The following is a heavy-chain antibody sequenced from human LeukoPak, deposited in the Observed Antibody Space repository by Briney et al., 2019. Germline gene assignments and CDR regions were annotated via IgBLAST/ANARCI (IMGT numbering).Heavy chain of an antibody. CDR2: ISGSGGST. CDR3: ARLAESSWTDY. Sequence: GGCLRLSCAASGFTLSSYAVSWVREAPGKGLEWVSAISGSGGSTYYADSVKGRFTISRDNAKNSLYLQMNSLRAEDTAVYYCARLAESSWTDYWGQGTLVTVSS. J-gene: IGHJ4*02. CDR1: GFTLSSYA. V-gene: IGHV3-23*01. D-gene: IGHD6-13*01.